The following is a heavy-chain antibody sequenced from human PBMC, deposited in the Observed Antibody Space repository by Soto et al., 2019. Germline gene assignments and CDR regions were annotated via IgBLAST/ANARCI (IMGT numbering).Heavy chain of an antibody. J-gene: IGHJ4*02. CDR2: ISYDGSNK. D-gene: IGHD2-21*02. V-gene: IGHV3-30-3*01. Sequence: QVQLVESGGGVVQPGRSLRLSCAASGFTFSSYAMHWVRQAPGKGLEWVAVISYDGSNKYYADSVKGRFTISRDNSKNTLDLQMNSLRAEDTAVYYCARGSYCGGDCYSRGFDYWGQGTLVTVSS. CDR3: ARGSYCGGDCYSRGFDY. CDR1: GFTFSSYA.